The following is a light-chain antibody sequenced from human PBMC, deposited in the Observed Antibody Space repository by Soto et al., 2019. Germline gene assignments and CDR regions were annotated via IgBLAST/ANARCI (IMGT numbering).Light chain of an antibody. Sequence: EVVWTQSPGTLSLSPGERATLSCRASQSVSNNYFAWYQQKPGQAPRLLIFGSSDRATGIPDRFSGSGSGTDFTLTISRLEPEDFAVYYCQQDGSSPPYTFGQGTKLEIK. CDR1: QSVSNNY. J-gene: IGKJ2*01. V-gene: IGKV3-20*01. CDR2: GSS. CDR3: QQDGSSPPYT.